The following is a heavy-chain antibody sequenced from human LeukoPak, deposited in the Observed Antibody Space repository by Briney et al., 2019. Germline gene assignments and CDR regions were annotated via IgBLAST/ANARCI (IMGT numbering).Heavy chain of an antibody. D-gene: IGHD3-22*01. CDR1: GYTFTGYY. Sequence: ASVKVSCKASGYTFTGYYMHWVRQAPGQGLEWMGWINPNTGGATCAQKFQGRVTMTRDTSISTAYMELSRLRSDDTAVYYCAREYYDSSGYYLLDWGQGTLVTVSS. CDR3: AREYYDSSGYYLLD. J-gene: IGHJ4*02. V-gene: IGHV1-2*02. CDR2: INPNTGGA.